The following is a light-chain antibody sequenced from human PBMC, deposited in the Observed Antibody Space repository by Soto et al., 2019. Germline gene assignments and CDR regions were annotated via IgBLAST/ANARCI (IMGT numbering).Light chain of an antibody. CDR2: KAS. V-gene: IGKV1-5*03. CDR3: QHFNSYPWT. CDR1: QSISSW. J-gene: IGKJ1*01. Sequence: DIQMTQSPSTLSASVGDRVIITCRASQSISSWLAWYQQKPGKAPKLLINKASSLESGVPSRFSGSGSGTEFTLTTSSLQPDDFATYYCQHFNSYPWTFGQGTKVDIK.